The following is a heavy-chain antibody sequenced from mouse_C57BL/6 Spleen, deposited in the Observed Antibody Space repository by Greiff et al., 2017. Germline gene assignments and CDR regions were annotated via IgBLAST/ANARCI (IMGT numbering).Heavy chain of an antibody. Sequence: VQLQQSGAELVRPGASVKLSCKASGYTFTSYGISWVKQRTGQGLEWIGEIYPRSGNTYYNEKFKGKATLTADKSSSTAYMELRSLTSEDSAVYFCARDGGYGRWHFDYWGQGTTLTVSS. CDR3: ARDGGYGRWHFDY. J-gene: IGHJ2*01. D-gene: IGHD2-14*01. CDR1: GYTFTSYG. CDR2: IYPRSGNT. V-gene: IGHV1-81*01.